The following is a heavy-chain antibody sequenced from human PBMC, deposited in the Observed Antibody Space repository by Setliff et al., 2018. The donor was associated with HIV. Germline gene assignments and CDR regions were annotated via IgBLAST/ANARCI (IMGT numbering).Heavy chain of an antibody. V-gene: IGHV4-4*09. J-gene: IGHJ5*02. CDR3: ARVFPVVTAEDNRFDP. Sequence: SETLSLTCTVSGGSVSIYHLSWLRQSPGKGLECIGYIYASGTTQYNPSLESRATISLDTSKNQISLKLKSVTAADTAMYYCARVFPVVTAEDNRFDPWGQGTPVTVSS. CDR2: IYASGTT. D-gene: IGHD2-21*02. CDR1: GGSVSIYH.